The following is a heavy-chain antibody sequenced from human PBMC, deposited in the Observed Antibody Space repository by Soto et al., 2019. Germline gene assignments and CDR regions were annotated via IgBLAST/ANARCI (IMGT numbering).Heavy chain of an antibody. V-gene: IGHV5-10-1*01. CDR1: GYSFTSYW. CDR2: IDPSDSYT. CDR3: ARRPGYSSGVYALDI. D-gene: IGHD6-19*01. Sequence: PGGPLKISYMGSGYSFTSYWISWLRQIPGKGLEWMGRIDPSDSYTNYSPSFQGHVTISADKSISTAYLQWSSLKAADTAMYYCARRPGYSSGVYALDIWGQGTMVTVSS. J-gene: IGHJ3*02.